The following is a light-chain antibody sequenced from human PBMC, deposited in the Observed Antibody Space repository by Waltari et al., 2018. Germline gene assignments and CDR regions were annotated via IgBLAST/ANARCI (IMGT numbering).Light chain of an antibody. CDR1: QSVSSN. Sequence: EIVMTQSSATLSVSPGERATLPCRASQSVSSNLAWYQQKPGQAPRLLIYGASTRATGIPARFSGSGSGTEFTLTISSMQSEDFVVYYCQQYNDWPLTFGQGTKVEIK. CDR3: QQYNDWPLT. V-gene: IGKV3-15*01. J-gene: IGKJ1*01. CDR2: GAS.